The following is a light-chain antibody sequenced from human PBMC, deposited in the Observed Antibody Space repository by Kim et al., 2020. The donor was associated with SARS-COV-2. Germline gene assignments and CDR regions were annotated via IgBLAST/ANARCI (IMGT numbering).Light chain of an antibody. J-gene: IGKJ4*01. CDR1: QSVSSSY. CDR3: QQGRT. V-gene: IGKV3-20*01. CDR2: GAS. Sequence: EIVLTQSPGTLSLSPGERATLSCRASQSVSSSYLAWYQQKPGQAPRLLIYGASSRATGIPDRFSGSGSGTDFTLTISRLEPEDFALYYCQQGRTFGGGNKVDIK.